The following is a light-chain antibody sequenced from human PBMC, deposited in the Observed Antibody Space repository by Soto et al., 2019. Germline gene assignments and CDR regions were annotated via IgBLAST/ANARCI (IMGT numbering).Light chain of an antibody. CDR3: QQYGSSPRT. J-gene: IGKJ1*01. CDR2: GAS. Sequence: EIVLTQSPDTLSLSPGERATLSCRASQSVSSNYLAWYQQKPGQAPILLIFGASNRATGIPDRFSGSGSGTDLTLTIRRLEPEDFAVYYCQQYGSSPRTFGQGTKVEIK. CDR1: QSVSSNY. V-gene: IGKV3-20*01.